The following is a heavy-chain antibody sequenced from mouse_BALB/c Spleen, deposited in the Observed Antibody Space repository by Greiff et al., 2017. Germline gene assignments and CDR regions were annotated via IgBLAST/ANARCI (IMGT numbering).Heavy chain of an antibody. Sequence: EVQRVESGAELAKPGASVKMSCKASGYTFTSYWMHWVKQRPGQGLEWIGAIYPGNSDTSYNQKFKGKAKLTAVTSASTAYMELSSLTNEDSAVYYCTRYGNYVEAMDYWGQGTSVTVSS. V-gene: IGHV1-5*01. CDR2: IYPGNSDT. CDR1: GYTFTSYW. D-gene: IGHD2-1*01. J-gene: IGHJ4*01. CDR3: TRYGNYVEAMDY.